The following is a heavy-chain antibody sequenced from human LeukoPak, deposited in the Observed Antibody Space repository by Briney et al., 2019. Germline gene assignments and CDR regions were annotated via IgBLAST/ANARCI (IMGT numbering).Heavy chain of an antibody. D-gene: IGHD3-22*01. CDR2: ISASGAVP. CDR3: ARSLIVASEDY. Sequence: GGSLRLSCAASGFRFDSFYMGWIRQVPGKGLDYIALISASGAVPYYAESVKGRFTISRDNAKNSVSLQVNSLSADDTAVYYCARSLIVASEDYWGQGTLVTVSS. V-gene: IGHV3-11*04. J-gene: IGHJ4*02. CDR1: GFRFDSFY.